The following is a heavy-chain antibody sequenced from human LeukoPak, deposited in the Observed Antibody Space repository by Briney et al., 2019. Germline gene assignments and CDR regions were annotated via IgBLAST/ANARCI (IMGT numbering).Heavy chain of an antibody. Sequence: GGSLRLSCAASGFTFSSYGMHWVRQAPGKGLEWVAVIWYDGSNKYYADSVKGRFTISRDNSKNTLYLQMNSLRAEDTAVYYCARGSHKLFRIIYGSGSYYPFGYWGQGTLVTVSS. J-gene: IGHJ4*02. CDR3: ARGSHKLFRIIYGSGSYYPFGY. D-gene: IGHD3-10*01. CDR1: GFTFSSYG. CDR2: IWYDGSNK. V-gene: IGHV3-33*01.